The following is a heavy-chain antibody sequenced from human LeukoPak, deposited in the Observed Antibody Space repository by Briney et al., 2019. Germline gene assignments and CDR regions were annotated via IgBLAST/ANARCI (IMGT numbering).Heavy chain of an antibody. J-gene: IGHJ4*02. CDR3: ARVNILTGYPDY. V-gene: IGHV1-2*02. CDR1: GYTFTGYY. D-gene: IGHD3-9*01. Sequence: ASVKVSCKASGYTFTGYYMHWVRQAPGQGLEWMGWINPNSGGTNYAQKFQGRVTMTRDTSISTAYMELSRLRSDDTAVYYCARVNILTGYPDYWGQGTLVTVSS. CDR2: INPNSGGT.